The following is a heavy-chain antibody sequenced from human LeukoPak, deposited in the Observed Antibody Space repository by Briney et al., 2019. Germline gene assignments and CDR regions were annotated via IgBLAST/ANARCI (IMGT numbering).Heavy chain of an antibody. V-gene: IGHV1-2*06. CDR1: GYTFTGYY. CDR3: ARASKMTTVTTFDY. CDR2: INPNSGST. J-gene: IGHJ4*02. Sequence: ASVKVSCKASGYTFTGYYMHWVRQAPGQGLEWMGRINPNSGSTNYAQKFQGRVTMTRDTSISTAYMELSRLRSDDTAVYYCARASKMTTVTTFDYWGQGTLVTVSS. D-gene: IGHD4-17*01.